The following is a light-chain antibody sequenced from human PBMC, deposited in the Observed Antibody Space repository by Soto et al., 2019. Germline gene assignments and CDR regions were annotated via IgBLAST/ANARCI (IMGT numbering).Light chain of an antibody. CDR3: QQVNTYPFT. J-gene: IGKJ3*01. V-gene: IGKV1-9*01. CDR1: QGINSY. CDR2: GAS. Sequence: DIQLTQSPSFLSASVGDRVTITCRASQGINSYLAWYQQKPGKAPKLLIYGASTLQGGVPSRFSGSESGTEFTLTISSLQPEDFATYYCQQVNTYPFTFGPGPKVDIK.